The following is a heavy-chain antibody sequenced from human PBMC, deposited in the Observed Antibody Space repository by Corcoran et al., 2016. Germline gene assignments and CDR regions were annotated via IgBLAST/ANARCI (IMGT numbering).Heavy chain of an antibody. Sequence: QVHLQQSGAGRVKPSQALSLTCAISGDSVSSNSATCNGSRQTRSGRQEWLGRTYYRSKWNKDYEVSVKSRITINPDTYKNQVSLQRNCVTPEDTAVYYCARSAYYKEWFDPWGHGTLVTVSS. CDR2: TYYRSKWNK. V-gene: IGHV6-1*01. J-gene: IGHJ5*02. CDR3: ARSAYYKEWFDP. D-gene: IGHD1-26*01. CDR1: GDSVSSNSAT.